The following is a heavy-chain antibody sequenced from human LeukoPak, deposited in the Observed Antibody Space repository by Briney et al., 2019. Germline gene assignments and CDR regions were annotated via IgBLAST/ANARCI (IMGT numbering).Heavy chain of an antibody. V-gene: IGHV1-69*05. J-gene: IGHJ2*01. CDR2: IIPIFGTA. CDR1: GGTFSSYA. D-gene: IGHD1-7*01. Sequence: SVKVSCKASGGTFSSYAISWVRQAPGQGLEWMGGIIPIFGTANYAQKFQGRVTITTDESTSTAYMELSSLRSEDTAVYYCAREAGPYNWNYDPYWYFDLWGRGTLVTVSS. CDR3: AREAGPYNWNYDPYWYFDL.